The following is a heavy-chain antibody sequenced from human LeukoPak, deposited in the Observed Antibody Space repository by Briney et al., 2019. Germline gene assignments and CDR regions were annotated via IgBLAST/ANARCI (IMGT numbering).Heavy chain of an antibody. J-gene: IGHJ3*02. D-gene: IGHD3-10*01. CDR3: ARVSMVRGPEPETDDAFDI. V-gene: IGHV1-18*01. CDR2: ISAYNGNT. Sequence: ASVKVSCKASGYTFTSYGISWVRQAPGQGLEWMGWISAYNGNTNYAQKLQGRVTMTTDTSTSTAYMELRSLRSDDTAVYYCARVSMVRGPEPETDDAFDIWGQGTMVTVSS. CDR1: GYTFTSYG.